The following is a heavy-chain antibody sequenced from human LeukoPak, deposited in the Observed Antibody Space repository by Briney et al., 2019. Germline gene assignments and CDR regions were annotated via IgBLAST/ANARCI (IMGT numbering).Heavy chain of an antibody. CDR1: GGSISSYS. CDR2: IHHSGNT. D-gene: IGHD3-22*01. V-gene: IGHV4-59*06. Sequence: PSETLSLTCTVSGGSISSYSWSWIRQHPEKGLEWIGYIHHSGNTYYNPSLKSRVTISVDTSKNQFSLKLSSVTAADTAVYYCAKDGTMIVGGWIDIWGQGTMVTVSS. CDR3: AKDGTMIVGGWIDI. J-gene: IGHJ3*02.